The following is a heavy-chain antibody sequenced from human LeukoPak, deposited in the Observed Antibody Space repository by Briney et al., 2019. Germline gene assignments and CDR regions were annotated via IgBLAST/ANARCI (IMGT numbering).Heavy chain of an antibody. CDR1: GDTVSSNSAA. CDR2: TYYRSKWYY. D-gene: IGHD1-26*01. CDR3: ARDPVGGSTIFDY. V-gene: IGHV6-1*01. J-gene: IGHJ4*02. Sequence: SQTLLLTCAISGDTVSSNSAAWHWIRQSPSRGLEWQGRTYYRSKWYYDYAVAVKSRISINPDTSKNQFSLQLSSVTPEDTAVYYCARDPVGGSTIFDYWGQGTLVTVSS.